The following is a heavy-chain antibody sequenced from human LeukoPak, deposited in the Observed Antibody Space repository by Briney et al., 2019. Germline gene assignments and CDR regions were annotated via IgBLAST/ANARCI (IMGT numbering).Heavy chain of an antibody. D-gene: IGHD1-20*01. J-gene: IGHJ6*03. V-gene: IGHV1-24*01. CDR3: ATRGPRITGTYSYXYYXDV. CDR2: FDPEDGET. Sequence: ASVKVSCKVSGYTLTELSMHWVRQAPGKGLEWMGGFDPEDGETIYAQKFQGRVTMTEDTSTDTAYMELSSLRSEDTAVYYCATRGPRITGTYSYXYYXDVXXXGTTVTVXS. CDR1: GYTLTELS.